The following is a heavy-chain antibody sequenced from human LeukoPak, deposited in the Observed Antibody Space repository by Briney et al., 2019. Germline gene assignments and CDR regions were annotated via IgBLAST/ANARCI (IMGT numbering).Heavy chain of an antibody. CDR2: ISPTGSTT. CDR1: GFSFSGHW. CDR3: ARGPNSNWSGLDF. D-gene: IGHD6-6*01. Sequence: GGSLKLSCTASGFSFSGHWMHWARQLPGKGLVWVSRISPTGSTTSYADSVKGRFTVSRDNAKNTLYLQVNNLRAEDTAVYYCARGPNSNWSGLDFWGQGTLLTVSS. V-gene: IGHV3-74*01. J-gene: IGHJ4*02.